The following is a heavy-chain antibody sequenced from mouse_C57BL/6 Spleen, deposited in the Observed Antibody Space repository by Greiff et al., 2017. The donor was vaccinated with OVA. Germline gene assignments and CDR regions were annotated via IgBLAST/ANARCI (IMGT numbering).Heavy chain of an antibody. CDR1: GFTFSSYA. J-gene: IGHJ2*01. CDR3: ARDRSNLDY. V-gene: IGHV5-4*01. Sequence: EVKLMESGGGLVKPGGSLKLSCAASGFTFSSYAMSWVRQTPEKRLEWVATISDGGSYTYYPDNVKGRFTISRDNAKNNLYLQMSHLKSEDTAMYYCARDRSNLDYWGQGTTLTVSS. D-gene: IGHD2-5*01. CDR2: ISDGGSYT.